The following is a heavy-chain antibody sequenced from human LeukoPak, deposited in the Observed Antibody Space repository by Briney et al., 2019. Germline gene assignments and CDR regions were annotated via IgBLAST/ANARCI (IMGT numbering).Heavy chain of an antibody. Sequence: GGSLRLSCAASGFTVSSNYMNWVRQAPGKGLEWVSLIYSGGSTYYADSVKGRFTISRDNSKNTLYLQLNSLGAEDTAVYYCARDLLDYWGQGTLVTVSS. CDR1: GFTVSSNY. J-gene: IGHJ4*02. CDR3: ARDLLDY. CDR2: IYSGGST. V-gene: IGHV3-53*01.